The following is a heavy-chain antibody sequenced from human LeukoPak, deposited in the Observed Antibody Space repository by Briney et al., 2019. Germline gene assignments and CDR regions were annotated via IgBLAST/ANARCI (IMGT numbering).Heavy chain of an antibody. CDR3: ARKPYPIVVVVAATDDAFDI. J-gene: IGHJ3*02. Sequence: SETLSLTCAVYGGSFSGYYWSWIRQPPGKGLEWIGEINHSGSTNYNPSLKSRVTISVDTSKNQFSLKLSSVTAADTAVYYCARKPYPIVVVVAATDDAFDIWGQGTMVTVSS. D-gene: IGHD2-15*01. CDR1: GGSFSGYY. V-gene: IGHV4-34*01. CDR2: INHSGST.